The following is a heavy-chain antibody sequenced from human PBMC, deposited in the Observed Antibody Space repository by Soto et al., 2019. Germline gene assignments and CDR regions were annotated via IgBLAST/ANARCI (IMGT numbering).Heavy chain of an antibody. Sequence: QVQLVQSGAEVKKPGASVKVSCKASGYTFTGYYMHWVRQAPGQGLEWMGWINPNSRGTNYAQKFQGRVTMTRDTSISTAYMEQSRLRSDDTAVYYCAVRTSGWFFSVDYWGQGTLVTVSS. CDR3: AVRTSGWFFSVDY. CDR1: GYTFTGYY. J-gene: IGHJ4*02. V-gene: IGHV1-2*02. CDR2: INPNSRGT. D-gene: IGHD6-19*01.